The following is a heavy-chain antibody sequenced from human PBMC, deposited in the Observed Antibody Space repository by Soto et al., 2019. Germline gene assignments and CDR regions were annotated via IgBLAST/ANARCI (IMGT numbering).Heavy chain of an antibody. CDR3: AKSLGNYDPWRTVRSNTSHYYYYGMDV. V-gene: IGHV3-30*18. CDR2: ISYDGSNK. Sequence: GGSLRLSCAASGFTFSSYGMHWVRQAPGKGLEWVAVISYDGSNKYYADSVKGRFTISRDNSKNTLYLQMNSLRAEDTAVYYCAKSLGNYDPWRTVRSNTSHYYYYGMDVWGQGTTVTVSS. CDR1: GFTFSSYG. J-gene: IGHJ6*02. D-gene: IGHD1-7*01.